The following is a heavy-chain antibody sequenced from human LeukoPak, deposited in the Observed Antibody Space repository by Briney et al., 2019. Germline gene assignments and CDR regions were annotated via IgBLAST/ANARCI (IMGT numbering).Heavy chain of an antibody. V-gene: IGHV4-34*01. CDR1: GGSFSGYY. J-gene: IGHJ4*02. Sequence: SETLSLTCAVYGGSFSGYYWSWIRQPPGKGPEWIGEINHSGSTNYNPSLKSRVTISVDTSKNQFSLKLTSVTAADTAVYYCARQTGSGLFILPGGQGTLVTVSS. D-gene: IGHD3/OR15-3a*01. CDR2: INHSGST. CDR3: ARQTGSGLFILP.